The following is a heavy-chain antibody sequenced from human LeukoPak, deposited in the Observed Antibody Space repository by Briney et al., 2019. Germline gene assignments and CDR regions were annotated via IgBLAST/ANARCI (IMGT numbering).Heavy chain of an antibody. Sequence: SGPALVKPTQTLTLTCTFSGFSLSTSGMRVSWIRQPPGKALEWLARIDWDDDKFYSTSLKTRLTISKDTSKNQVVLTMTNMDPVDTATYYCARMAPFRRHFDYWGQGTPVTVSS. D-gene: IGHD3-3*02. CDR1: GFSLSTSGMR. CDR2: IDWDDDK. V-gene: IGHV2-70*04. CDR3: ARMAPFRRHFDY. J-gene: IGHJ4*02.